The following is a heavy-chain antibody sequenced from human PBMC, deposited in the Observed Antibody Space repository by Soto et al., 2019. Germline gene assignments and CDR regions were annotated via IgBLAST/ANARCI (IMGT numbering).Heavy chain of an antibody. CDR1: GGSFSGYY. D-gene: IGHD3-10*01. V-gene: IGHV4-34*01. CDR2: INHSGST. CDR3: AGRLFGELLSYYYGMDV. Sequence: SSETLSLTCAVYGGSFSGYYWSWIRQPPGKGLEWIGEINHSGSTNYNPSLKSRVTISVDTSKNQFSLKLSSVTAADTAVYYCAGRLFGELLSYYYGMDVWGQGTTVTVSS. J-gene: IGHJ6*02.